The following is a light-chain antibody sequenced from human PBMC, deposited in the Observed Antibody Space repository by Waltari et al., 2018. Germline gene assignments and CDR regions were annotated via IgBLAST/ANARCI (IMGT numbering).Light chain of an antibody. Sequence: QSALTQPASVSGSPGQSITISCTGTSSDVGGYNYVSWYQQHPGKAPKLMIYDVSHRPSGVSNRFSGTKSGNTASLTISVLQAQDEADYYCSSYTSSSTLGFGGGTKLTVL. J-gene: IGLJ2*01. CDR2: DVS. CDR1: SSDVGGYNY. V-gene: IGLV2-14*01. CDR3: SSYTSSSTLG.